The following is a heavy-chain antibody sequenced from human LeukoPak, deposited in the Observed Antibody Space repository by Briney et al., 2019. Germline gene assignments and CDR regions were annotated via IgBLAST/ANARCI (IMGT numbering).Heavy chain of an antibody. J-gene: IGHJ5*02. CDR3: ARDQNVVVPAARFDP. CDR1: GYTFTGYY. D-gene: IGHD2-2*01. Sequence: ASVKVSCKASGYTFTGYYMHWVRQAPGQGLEWMGWINPNSGGTNYAQKFQGRVTMTRDTSISTAYMELSRLRSDDTAVYYCARDQNVVVPAARFDPWGQGTLVTVSS. CDR2: INPNSGGT. V-gene: IGHV1-2*02.